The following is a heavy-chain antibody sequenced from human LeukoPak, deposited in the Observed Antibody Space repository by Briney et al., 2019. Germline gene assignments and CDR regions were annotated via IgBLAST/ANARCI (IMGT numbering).Heavy chain of an antibody. Sequence: GGSLRLSCAASGFTFSNYAIHWIRQGPGKGLKWVAIISYDGTNKYYADSVKGRFSISRDNSKNTLYLQMNSLRPEDTAVYYWAEAVGFGEAYGMDVWGQGTTVTVSS. CDR3: AEAVGFGEAYGMDV. CDR1: GFTFSNYA. D-gene: IGHD3-10*01. V-gene: IGHV3-30*18. CDR2: ISYDGTNK. J-gene: IGHJ6*02.